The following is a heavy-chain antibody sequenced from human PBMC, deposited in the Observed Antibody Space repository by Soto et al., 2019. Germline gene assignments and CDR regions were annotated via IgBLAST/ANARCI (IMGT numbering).Heavy chain of an antibody. CDR2: IIPIFGTA. CDR1: GGTFSSYA. CDR3: ARATANIDLGYCSGGSCYAYYYYGMDV. D-gene: IGHD2-15*01. V-gene: IGHV1-69*01. J-gene: IGHJ6*02. Sequence: SVKVSCKASGGTFSSYAISWVRQAPGQGLEWMGGIIPIFGTANYAQKFQGRVTITADESTSTAYMELSSLRSEDTAVYYCARATANIDLGYCSGGSCYAYYYYGMDVWGQGTTVTVSS.